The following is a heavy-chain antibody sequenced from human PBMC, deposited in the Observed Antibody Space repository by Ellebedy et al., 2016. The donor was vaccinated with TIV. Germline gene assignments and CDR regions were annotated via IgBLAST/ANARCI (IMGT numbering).Heavy chain of an antibody. V-gene: IGHV1-18*01. CDR1: GGTFSSYA. Sequence: ASVKVSXXASGGTFSSYAISWVRQAPGQGLEWMGWISAYNGNTNYAQKLQGRVTMTTDTSTSTAYMELRSLRSDDTAVYYCAGRYGGLDYWGQGTLVTVSS. J-gene: IGHJ4*02. CDR2: ISAYNGNT. CDR3: AGRYGGLDY. D-gene: IGHD4-23*01.